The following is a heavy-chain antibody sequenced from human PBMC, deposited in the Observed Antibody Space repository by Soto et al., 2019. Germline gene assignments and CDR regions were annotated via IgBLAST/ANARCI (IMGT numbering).Heavy chain of an antibody. CDR1: GYTFTSYG. D-gene: IGHD3-9*01. J-gene: IGHJ5*02. V-gene: IGHV1-18*01. CDR2: ISAYNGNT. Sequence: GASVKVSCKASGYTFTSYGISWVRQAPGQGLERMGWISAYNGNTNYAQKLQGRVTMTTDTSTSTAYMELRSLRSDDTAVYYCARDVSYDILTENWFDPWGQGTLVTVSS. CDR3: ARDVSYDILTENWFDP.